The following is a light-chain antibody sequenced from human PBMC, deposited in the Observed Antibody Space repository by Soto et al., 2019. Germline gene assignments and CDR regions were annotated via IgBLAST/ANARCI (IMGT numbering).Light chain of an antibody. Sequence: EIVLTQSPGTLSVSPGQRSTLCCRAGHSVGTYLAWYQHKPGQAPRLLVFGASSRATGVPDRFSGSGSGTDFTLTISRLEPEDFAVYYCQQCGSSSTFGQGTRLEI. CDR1: HSVGTY. CDR2: GAS. CDR3: QQCGSSST. J-gene: IGKJ5*01. V-gene: IGKV3-20*01.